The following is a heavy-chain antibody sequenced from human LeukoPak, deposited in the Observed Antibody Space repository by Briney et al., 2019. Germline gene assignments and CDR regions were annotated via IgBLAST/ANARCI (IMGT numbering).Heavy chain of an antibody. D-gene: IGHD6-6*01. V-gene: IGHV3-23*01. CDR3: AKPERIAARPYWFDP. CDR2: ISGSGGST. J-gene: IGHJ5*02. CDR1: GFTFSSYA. Sequence: GGSLRLSCAASGFTFSSYAMSWVRQAPGKGLEWVSAISGSGGSTYYADSMKGRFTISRDNSKNTLYLQMNSLRAEDTAVYYCAKPERIAARPYWFDPWGQGTLVTVSS.